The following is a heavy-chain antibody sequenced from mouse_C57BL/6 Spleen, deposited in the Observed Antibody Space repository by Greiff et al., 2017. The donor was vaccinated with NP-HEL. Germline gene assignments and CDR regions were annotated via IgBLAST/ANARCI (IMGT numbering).Heavy chain of an antibody. V-gene: IGHV1-50*01. J-gene: IGHJ4*01. CDR2: IDPSDSYT. CDR3: ARGAWARAMDY. CDR1: GYTFTSYW. Sequence: VQLQQSGAELVKPGASVKLSCKASGYTFTSYWMQWVKQRPGQGLEWIGEIDPSDSYTNYNQKFKGKATLTVDTSSSTAYMQLSSLTSEDSAVDYCARGAWARAMDYWGQGTSVTVSS.